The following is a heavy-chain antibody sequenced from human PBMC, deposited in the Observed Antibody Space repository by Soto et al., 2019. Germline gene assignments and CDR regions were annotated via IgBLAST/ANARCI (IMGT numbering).Heavy chain of an antibody. Sequence: GLEWMGWISAYNGNTNYAQKLQGRVTMTTDTSTSTAYMELRSLRSDDTAVYYCARTYMGYCSGGSFYIYLGQGTLVTVSS. J-gene: IGHJ4*02. CDR3: ARTYMGYCSGGSFYIY. CDR2: ISAYNGNT. V-gene: IGHV1-18*01. D-gene: IGHD2-15*01.